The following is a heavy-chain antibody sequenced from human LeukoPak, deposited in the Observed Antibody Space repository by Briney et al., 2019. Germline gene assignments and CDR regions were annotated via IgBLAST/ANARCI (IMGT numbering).Heavy chain of an antibody. CDR2: IKHDGSEK. D-gene: IGHD5-12*01. CDR3: VKDRGGYMKYKTFES. J-gene: IGHJ4*02. V-gene: IGHV3-7*01. Sequence: GGSLRLSCAASGFTFRDYWMSWVRQTPGKGLEWVANIKHDGSEKYYVASVKGRFTISKDIPKNSLYLQMNSLRTEDTAVYFCVKDRGGYMKYKTFESWGQGTLVTVSS. CDR1: GFTFRDYW.